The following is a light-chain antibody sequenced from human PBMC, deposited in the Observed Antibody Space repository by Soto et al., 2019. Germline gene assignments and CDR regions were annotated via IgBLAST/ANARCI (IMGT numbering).Light chain of an antibody. CDR2: GAS. J-gene: IGKJ4*02. Sequence: DIVITQSAATLPVSPGERATICCRASQSIGSNLAWYQQKPGQSPRLLIYGASTRATGLPARFSGSGSGTDFTLTISSLEPEDFAVYYCQQRNNWPLTFGGGTKVDI. CDR1: QSIGSN. V-gene: IGKV3-15*01. CDR3: QQRNNWPLT.